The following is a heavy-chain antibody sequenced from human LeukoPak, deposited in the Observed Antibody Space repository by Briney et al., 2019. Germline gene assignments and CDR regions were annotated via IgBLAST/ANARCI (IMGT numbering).Heavy chain of an antibody. CDR3: AFYYCSSTSCYTRWFDY. CDR1: GGTFSSYA. J-gene: IGHJ4*02. CDR2: IIPIFGIA. D-gene: IGHD2-2*02. Sequence: GSSVKVSCKASGGTFSSYATSWVRQAPGQGLEWMGRIIPIFGIANYAQKFQGRVTITADKSTSTAYMELSSLRSEDTAVYYCAFYYCSSTSCYTRWFDYWGQGTLVTVSS. V-gene: IGHV1-69*04.